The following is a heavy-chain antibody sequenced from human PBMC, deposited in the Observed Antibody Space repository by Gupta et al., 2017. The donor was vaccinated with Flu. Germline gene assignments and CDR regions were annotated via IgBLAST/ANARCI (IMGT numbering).Heavy chain of an antibody. Sequence: QVQLVQSGAEVKQPGPSVKVSCKASGYTFTSHDLNWVRQATGQGLEWMGWMNPNSGNTGFAQKFQGRVTMTRNTSISTAYMELSSLRSEDTAVYYCARGDSSDFDYWGQGTLVTVSS. CDR1: GYTFTSHD. CDR3: ARGDSSDFDY. V-gene: IGHV1-8*01. D-gene: IGHD6-19*01. J-gene: IGHJ4*02. CDR2: MNPNSGNT.